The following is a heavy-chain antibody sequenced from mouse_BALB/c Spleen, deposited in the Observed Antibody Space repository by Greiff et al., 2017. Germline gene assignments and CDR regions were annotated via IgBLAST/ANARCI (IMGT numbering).Heavy chain of an antibody. V-gene: IGHV1-7*01. D-gene: IGHD2-2*01. CDR2: INPSTGYT. CDR3: ARDGYDGLDY. J-gene: IGHJ2*01. CDR1: GYTFTSYW. Sequence: QVQLQQSGAELAKPGASVKMSCKASGYTFTSYWMHWVKQRPGQGLEWIGYINPSTGYTEYNQKFKDKATLTADKSSSTAYMQLRSLTSEDSAVYYCARDGYDGLDYWGQGTTLTVSS.